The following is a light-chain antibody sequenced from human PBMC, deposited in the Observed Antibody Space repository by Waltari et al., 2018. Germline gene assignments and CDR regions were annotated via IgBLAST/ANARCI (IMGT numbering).Light chain of an antibody. CDR1: SSNIGAGYD. Sequence: QSVLTQPPSVSGAPGQRVTISCTGSSSNIGAGYDVHWYQQLPGTAPKLLTYGNNNRPSGVPDRFSGSKSGTSASLAITGLQAEDEADYYCQSYDSSLSGPRVFGGGTKLTVL. J-gene: IGLJ3*02. CDR2: GNN. V-gene: IGLV1-40*01. CDR3: QSYDSSLSGPRV.